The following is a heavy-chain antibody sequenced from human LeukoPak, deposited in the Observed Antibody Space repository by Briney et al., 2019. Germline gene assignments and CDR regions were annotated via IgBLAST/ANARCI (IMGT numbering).Heavy chain of an antibody. Sequence: PGGFLRLSCAASGFTFSSYGKHWVRQAPGKGLEWVAVISYDGSNKYYADSVKGRFTISRDNSKNTLYLQMNSLRAEDTAVYYCAKDHGAPDYWGQGTLVTVSP. CDR1: GFTFSSYG. J-gene: IGHJ4*02. CDR2: ISYDGSNK. CDR3: AKDHGAPDY. V-gene: IGHV3-30*18. D-gene: IGHD4/OR15-4a*01.